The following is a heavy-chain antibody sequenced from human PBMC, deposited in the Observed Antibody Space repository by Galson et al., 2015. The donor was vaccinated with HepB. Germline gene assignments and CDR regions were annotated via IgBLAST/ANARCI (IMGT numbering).Heavy chain of an antibody. CDR1: GGSISSYY. V-gene: IGHV4-59*01. D-gene: IGHD6-19*01. J-gene: IGHJ4*02. CDR2: ISDSGST. CDR3: ARARQWFDY. Sequence: ETLSLTCTVSGGSISSYYWSWIRQPPGKGLEWIGYISDSGSTNYNPSLKSRVTISVDTSKNQFSLKLSSVTAADTAVYYCARARQWFDYWGQGTLVTVSS.